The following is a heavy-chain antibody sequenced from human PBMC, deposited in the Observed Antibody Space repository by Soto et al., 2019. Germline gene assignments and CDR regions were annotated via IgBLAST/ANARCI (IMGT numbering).Heavy chain of an antibody. J-gene: IGHJ6*02. CDR1: GFTFSDSY. V-gene: IGHV3-11*01. CDR3: ARVSWREKYGMDV. CDR2: ITFSGNTV. Sequence: GGSLRLSCAASGFTFSDSYMSWIRQAPGEGLEWISYITFSGNTVYYADSLKGRFTISRDNAKNSLYLQMSRLRAEDTAVYYCARVSWREKYGMDVWGQGTTVTVSS.